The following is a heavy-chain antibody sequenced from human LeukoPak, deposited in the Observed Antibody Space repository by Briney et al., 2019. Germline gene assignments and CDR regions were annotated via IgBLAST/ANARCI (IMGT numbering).Heavy chain of an antibody. V-gene: IGHV1-18*01. CDR2: ISCYNGDT. CDR3: ARDPSNTSGWSPYLDF. CDR1: GYTFTNHG. D-gene: IGHD6-19*01. J-gene: IGHJ4*02. Sequence: ASVKVPCKASGYTFTNHGIAWVRQAPGQGLEWVGWISCYNGDTRYAQKLQGRVTMSTDTSTTTAYMELTSLRSDDTAVYYCARDPSNTSGWSPYLDFWGQGTLVTVSS.